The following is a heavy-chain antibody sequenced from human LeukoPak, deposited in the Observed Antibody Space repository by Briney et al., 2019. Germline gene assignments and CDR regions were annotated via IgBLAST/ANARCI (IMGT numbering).Heavy chain of an antibody. CDR1: GFTFSSFE. V-gene: IGHV3-48*03. J-gene: IGHJ4*02. CDR3: ARDYGGSSPFDY. Sequence: GGSLRLSCAASGFTFSSFEMNWVRQAPGKGLEWVSYISSGGSTISYADSVKGRFTISRDNAKNSLYLQMNSLRAEDTAVYYCARDYGGSSPFDYWGQGTLVTVSS. D-gene: IGHD4-23*01. CDR2: ISSGGSTI.